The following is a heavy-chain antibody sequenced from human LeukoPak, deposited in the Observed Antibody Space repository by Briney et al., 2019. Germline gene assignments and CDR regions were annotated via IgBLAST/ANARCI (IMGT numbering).Heavy chain of an antibody. CDR3: ARGGPTGALDY. Sequence: GGSLRLSCAAPGFTFGSYWMTWVRQAPGKGLEWVANIMEDGSEKYYVDSVKGRFTISRDNAKNSVYLQMNSLRADDTAVYYCARGGPTGALDYWGQGTLVTVSS. V-gene: IGHV3-7*01. J-gene: IGHJ4*02. D-gene: IGHD7-27*01. CDR2: IMEDGSEK. CDR1: GFTFGSYW.